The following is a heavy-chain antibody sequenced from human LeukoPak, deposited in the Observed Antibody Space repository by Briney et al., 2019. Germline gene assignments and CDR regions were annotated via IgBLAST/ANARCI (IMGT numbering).Heavy chain of an antibody. D-gene: IGHD3/OR15-3a*01. CDR1: VFTFSNYG. CDR2: ISRSGGST. V-gene: IGHV3-23*01. J-gene: IGHJ3*01. Sequence: GGSLRLSCAAPVFTFSNYGMSWVRQAPGKGLEWVSSISRSGGSTHYADSVKGRFVISRDTSKNTLHLQMNSLTAGDTAVYYCARKGAGLDAFDLWGQGTVVTVSS. CDR3: ARKGAGLDAFDL.